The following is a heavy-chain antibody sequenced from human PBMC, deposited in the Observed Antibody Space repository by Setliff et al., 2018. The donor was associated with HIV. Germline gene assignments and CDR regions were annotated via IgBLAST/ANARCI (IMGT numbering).Heavy chain of an antibody. V-gene: IGHV3-23*01. CDR2: ISGSGGST. CDR3: ATSPGGVTTPFDY. Sequence: PGGSLRLSCAASGFTFSSYAMSWVRQAPGKGLEWVSAISGSGGSTYYADSVKGRFTISRDNSKNTLYLQMNSLRAEDTAVYYCATSPGGVTTPFDYWGQGTLVTVSS. CDR1: GFTFSSYA. D-gene: IGHD4-17*01. J-gene: IGHJ4*02.